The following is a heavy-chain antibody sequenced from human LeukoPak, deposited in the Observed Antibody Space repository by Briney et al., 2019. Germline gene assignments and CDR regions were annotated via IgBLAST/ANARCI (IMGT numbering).Heavy chain of an antibody. CDR2: IWYDGSDK. D-gene: IGHD3-10*01. Sequence: GRSLRLSCAASGFTFSSYGMHWVRQAPGKGLEWVALIWYDGSDKYYADSVKGRFTISRDNSKNMLYLQMNSLRAEDTAVYYCAREGGWFGGLTHDARFDYWGQGTLVTVSS. V-gene: IGHV3-33*01. CDR1: GFTFSSYG. J-gene: IGHJ4*02. CDR3: AREGGWFGGLTHDARFDY.